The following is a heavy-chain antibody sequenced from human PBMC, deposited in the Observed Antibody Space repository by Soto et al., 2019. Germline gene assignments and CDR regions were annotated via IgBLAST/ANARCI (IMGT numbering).Heavy chain of an antibody. CDR2: IYHSGST. Sequence: QVQLQESGPGLVKHSGTLSLTCAVSGGSISSSNWWSWVRQPPGKGLEWIGEIYHSGSTNYNPSLKSRVTISVDKSKNQFSLKLSSVTAADTAVYYCSSRDYDFWSGLTPYDYWGQGTLVTVSS. CDR3: SSRDYDFWSGLTPYDY. D-gene: IGHD3-3*01. V-gene: IGHV4-4*02. CDR1: GGSISSSNW. J-gene: IGHJ4*02.